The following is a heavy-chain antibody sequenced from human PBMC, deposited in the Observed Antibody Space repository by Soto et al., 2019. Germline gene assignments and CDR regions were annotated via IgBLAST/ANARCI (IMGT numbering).Heavy chain of an antibody. CDR3: ARHLTGYSSSWYDGYYYYGMDV. D-gene: IGHD6-13*01. J-gene: IGHJ6*02. CDR2: IYPGDSDT. Sequence: GESLKISCKGSGYSFTSYWIGWVRQMPGKGLEWMGIIYPGDSDTRYSPSFQGQVTISADKSISTAYLQWSSLKASNTAMYYCARHLTGYSSSWYDGYYYYGMDVWGQGTTVTVS. V-gene: IGHV5-51*01. CDR1: GYSFTSYW.